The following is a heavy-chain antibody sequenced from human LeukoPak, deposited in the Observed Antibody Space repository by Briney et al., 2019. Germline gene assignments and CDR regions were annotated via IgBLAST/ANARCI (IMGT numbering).Heavy chain of an antibody. CDR1: GFTFSSSW. CDR3: IKVRGRERVGYFDY. J-gene: IGHJ4*02. Sequence: PGGSLRLSCAASGFTFSSSWIPWVRQAPGKGLEWASPINKGGGDTVYAESVKDRFSISRDNAKNTLYLQMSSLRVEDTAIYYCIKVRGRERVGYFDYWGQGTLVTVSS. CDR2: INKGGGDT. V-gene: IGHV3-74*01. D-gene: IGHD1-26*01.